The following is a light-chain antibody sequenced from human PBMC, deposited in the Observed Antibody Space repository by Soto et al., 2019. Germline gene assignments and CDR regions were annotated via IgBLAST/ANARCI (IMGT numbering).Light chain of an antibody. CDR3: SSYRRTNTLV. J-gene: IGLJ1*01. CDR2: DVS. CDR1: SSDINTYDY. V-gene: IGLV2-14*01. Sequence: LKAPGSVSESPGQSMTISCTGTSSDINTYDYVSWYQQHPGKAPKLIIYDVSSRPSGVSNRFSGSKSGNTASLSISGLQAEDEADYYCSSYRRTNTLVFGTGTKVPV.